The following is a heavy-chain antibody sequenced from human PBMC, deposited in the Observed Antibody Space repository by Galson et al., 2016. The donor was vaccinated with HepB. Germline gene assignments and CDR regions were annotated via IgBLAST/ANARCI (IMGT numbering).Heavy chain of an antibody. J-gene: IGHJ6*02. CDR3: ASQEDDYGDYYYYGMDV. V-gene: IGHV4-34*01. CDR2: INHSRST. CDR1: GGSFSGYY. D-gene: IGHD4-17*01. Sequence: LTCGVYGGSFSGYYWSWVRQPPGKGLEWLGEINHSRSTNYNPSLKSRVIISVDMSKNQFSLKLSTVTAADTAVYYCASQEDDYGDYYYYGMDVWGQGTTVTVSS.